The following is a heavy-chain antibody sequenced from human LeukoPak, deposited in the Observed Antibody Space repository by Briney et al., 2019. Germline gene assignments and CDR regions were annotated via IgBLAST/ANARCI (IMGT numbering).Heavy chain of an antibody. CDR1: GFTFSNAW. J-gene: IGHJ4*02. Sequence: TGGSLRLSCAASGFTFSNAWMSWVRQAPGKGLEGVGRIKSKTYGGTTDYAAPVKGIFTISRDDSTNTLYLQMNSLKTEDTAVYYCTTGDYGDYSLFDYWGQGTLVTVSS. V-gene: IGHV3-15*01. CDR3: TTGDYGDYSLFDY. D-gene: IGHD4-17*01. CDR2: IKSKTYGGTT.